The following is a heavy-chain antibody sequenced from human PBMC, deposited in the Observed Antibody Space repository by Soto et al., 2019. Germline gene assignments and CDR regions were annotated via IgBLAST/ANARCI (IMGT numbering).Heavy chain of an antibody. CDR1: GFTFSSYW. Sequence: GGSLRLSCAASGFTFSSYWMSWVRQAPGKGLEWVANIKQDGSEKYYVDSVKGRFTISRDNAKNSLYLQMNSLRAEDTDVYSCARVTDNWNYYFDYWGQGTLVTVSS. D-gene: IGHD1-7*01. CDR2: IKQDGSEK. CDR3: ARVTDNWNYYFDY. J-gene: IGHJ4*02. V-gene: IGHV3-7*01.